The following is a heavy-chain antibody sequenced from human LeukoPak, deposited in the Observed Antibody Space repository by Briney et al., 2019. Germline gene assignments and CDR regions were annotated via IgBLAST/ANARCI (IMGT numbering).Heavy chain of an antibody. Sequence: GGSLRLSCAASGFTFSSYWMSWVRQAPGKGLEWVGFIRSKACGGTTEYAASVKGRFTISRDDSKTIAYLQMNSLKTEDTAVYYCTGSFGELTFFDQWGQGTLVTVSS. D-gene: IGHD3-10*01. CDR2: IRSKACGGTT. CDR3: TGSFGELTFFDQ. J-gene: IGHJ4*02. V-gene: IGHV3-49*04. CDR1: GFTFSSYW.